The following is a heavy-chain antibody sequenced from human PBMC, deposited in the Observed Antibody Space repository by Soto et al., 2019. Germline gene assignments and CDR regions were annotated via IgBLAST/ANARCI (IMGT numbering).Heavy chain of an antibody. D-gene: IGHD6-13*01. CDR3: ASGQQVILRYYYGLDV. V-gene: IGHV3-53*02. Sequence: EVQLVETGGGLIQPGGSLRLSCAVSGFTVSTNYMSWVRQAPGKGLEWVSVIYYDDGSTYYADSVQGRFSISRDSSRNTLYLQMNSLRAEDTAVYYCASGQQVILRYYYGLDVWGQGTTVTVSS. CDR1: GFTVSTNY. J-gene: IGHJ6*02. CDR2: IYYDDGST.